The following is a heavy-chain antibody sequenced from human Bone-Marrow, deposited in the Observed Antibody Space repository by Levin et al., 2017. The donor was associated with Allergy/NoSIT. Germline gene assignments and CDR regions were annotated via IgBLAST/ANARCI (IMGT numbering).Heavy chain of an antibody. D-gene: IGHD6-6*01. CDR1: GFTFSTYA. CDR2: INAISSHI. V-gene: IGHV3-21*04. CDR3: AKLGGISSFYYYYGMDV. Sequence: GGSLRLSCAASGFTFSTYALNWVRQAPGKGLEWVSSINAISSHIYYADSVKGRFTISRDNAKNSLHLQMNSLRVEDTAFYYCAKLGGISSFYYYYGMDVWGQGTTVTVSS. J-gene: IGHJ6*02.